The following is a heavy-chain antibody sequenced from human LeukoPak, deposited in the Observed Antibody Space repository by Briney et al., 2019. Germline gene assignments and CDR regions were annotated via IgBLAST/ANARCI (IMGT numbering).Heavy chain of an antibody. V-gene: IGHV3-23*01. Sequence: GGSLRLSYAASGFTFTSYAMNWVRQAPGKGLEWVSAISGSGGSTYYADSVKGRFTVSRDNSENTLFLQMNSLRAEDTAIYYCAKDTDVVVPEYFQYWGQGTLVTVSS. CDR3: AKDTDVVVPEYFQY. D-gene: IGHD2-15*01. CDR2: ISGSGGST. CDR1: GFTFTSYA. J-gene: IGHJ1*01.